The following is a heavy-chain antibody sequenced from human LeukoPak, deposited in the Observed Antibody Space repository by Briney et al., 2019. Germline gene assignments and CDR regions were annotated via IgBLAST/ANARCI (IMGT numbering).Heavy chain of an antibody. V-gene: IGHV3-30-3*01. CDR2: ISYDGSNK. J-gene: IGHJ4*02. Sequence: GGSLRLSCAASGFTFSSYAMHWVRQAPGKGLEWVAVISYDGSNKYYADSVKGRFTISRDNSKNTLYLQMNSLRAEDTAVYYCAREARTIFGVVILGYFDYWGQGTLVTVSS. D-gene: IGHD3-3*01. CDR3: AREARTIFGVVILGYFDY. CDR1: GFTFSSYA.